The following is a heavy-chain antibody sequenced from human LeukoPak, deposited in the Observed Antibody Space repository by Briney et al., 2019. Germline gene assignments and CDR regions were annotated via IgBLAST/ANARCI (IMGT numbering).Heavy chain of an antibody. CDR2: IYYSGST. V-gene: IGHV4-39*07. CDR3: ARDLRGYSGYVGWLVGGVSFDI. Sequence: SETLSLTCTVSGGSISSSSYYWGWIRQPPGKGLEWIGSIYYSGSTYYNPSLKSRVTISVDTSKNQFSLKLSSVTAADTAVYYCARDLRGYSGYVGWLVGGVSFDIWGQGTMVTVSS. D-gene: IGHD5-12*01. CDR1: GGSISSSSYY. J-gene: IGHJ3*02.